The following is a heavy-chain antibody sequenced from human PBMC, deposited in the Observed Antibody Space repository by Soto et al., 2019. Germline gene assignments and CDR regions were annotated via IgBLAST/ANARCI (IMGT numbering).Heavy chain of an antibody. CDR3: AKHLSGGLVDY. CDR1: GFTFSSYG. D-gene: IGHD1-26*01. CDR2: ISYDGSNK. J-gene: IGHJ4*02. Sequence: QVQLVESGGGVAQPGRSLRLSCAASGFTFSSYGMHWVRQAPGKGLEWVAVISYDGSNKYYADSVKGRFTISRDNSKNTLYLQMNSLRAEDTAVYYCAKHLSGGLVDYWGQGTLVTVSS. V-gene: IGHV3-30*18.